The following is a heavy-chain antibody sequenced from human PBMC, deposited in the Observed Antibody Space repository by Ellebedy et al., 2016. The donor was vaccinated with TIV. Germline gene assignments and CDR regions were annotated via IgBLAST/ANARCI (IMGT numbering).Heavy chain of an antibody. D-gene: IGHD6-13*01. Sequence: PGGSLRLSCAASGFTVSSNYMSWVRQAPGKGLEWVSVIYSGGSTYYADSVKGRFTISRDNSKNTLYLQMNSLRAEDTAVYYCAREYPAAAGTYYGMDVWGQGTTVTVSS. CDR1: GFTVSSNY. J-gene: IGHJ6*02. CDR2: IYSGGST. CDR3: AREYPAAAGTYYGMDV. V-gene: IGHV3-53*01.